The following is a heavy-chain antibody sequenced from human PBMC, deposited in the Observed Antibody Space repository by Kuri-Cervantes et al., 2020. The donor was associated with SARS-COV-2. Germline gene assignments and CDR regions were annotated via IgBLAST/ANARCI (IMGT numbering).Heavy chain of an antibody. D-gene: IGHD3-22*01. J-gene: IGHJ4*02. V-gene: IGHV3-23*01. CDR2: ISGSGGST. Sequence: GGSLRVSWGASGFRFSSYRMNWVRQAPGKGLEWVSAISGSGGSTYYADSVKGRFTIPRDNSKNTLYLQMNSLRAEDTAVYYCAKDHQYYYDSSGYYDFGYWGQGTLVTVSS. CDR3: AKDHQYYYDSSGYYDFGY. CDR1: GFRFSSYR.